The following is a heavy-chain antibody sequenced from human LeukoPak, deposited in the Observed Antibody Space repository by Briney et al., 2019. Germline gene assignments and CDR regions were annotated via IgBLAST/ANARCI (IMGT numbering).Heavy chain of an antibody. J-gene: IGHJ1*01. V-gene: IGHV6-1*01. CDR2: TYYRSKWYN. Sequence: SQTLSLTCAISGDSVSSNSAAWNWIRRSPSRGLEWLGRTYYRSKWYNDYAISLKSRITINPDTSKNQFSLQLNSVTPEDTAVYYCARGEEYFQHWGQGTLVTVSS. CDR1: GDSVSSNSAA. CDR3: ARGEEYFQH.